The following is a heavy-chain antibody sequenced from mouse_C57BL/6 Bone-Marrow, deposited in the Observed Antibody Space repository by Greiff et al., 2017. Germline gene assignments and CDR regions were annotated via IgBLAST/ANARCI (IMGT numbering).Heavy chain of an antibody. CDR2: INPGSGGT. Sequence: VQLQQSGAELVRPGTSVKVSCKASGYAFTNYLIAWVKQRPGQGLEWIGVINPGSGGTNYNEKFKGKATLTADKAYSTAYMPISSLPSEDSAVYFCARSWGNYPFAYWGQGTLVTVSA. CDR3: ARSWGNYPFAY. V-gene: IGHV1-54*01. J-gene: IGHJ3*01. D-gene: IGHD2-1*01. CDR1: GYAFTNYL.